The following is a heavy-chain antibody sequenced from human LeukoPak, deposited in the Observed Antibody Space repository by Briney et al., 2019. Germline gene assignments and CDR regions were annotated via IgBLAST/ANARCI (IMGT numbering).Heavy chain of an antibody. CDR3: ARESHSSSLDY. J-gene: IGHJ4*02. CDR1: DGSISSYY. Sequence: PSETLSLTCTVSDGSISSYYWSWIRQPPGKGLEWIGYIYYSGSTNYNPSLKSRVTISVDTSKNQFSLKLSSVTAADTAVYYCARESHSSSLDYWGQGTLVTVSS. D-gene: IGHD6-13*01. V-gene: IGHV4-59*01. CDR2: IYYSGST.